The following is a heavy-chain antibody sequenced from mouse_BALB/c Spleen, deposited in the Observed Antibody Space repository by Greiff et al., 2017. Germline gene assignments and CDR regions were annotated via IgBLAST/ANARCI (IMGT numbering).Heavy chain of an antibody. CDR3: ARQTSYSPRAWFAY. J-gene: IGHJ3*01. D-gene: IGHD2-10*01. V-gene: IGHV5-12-2*01. CDR2: ISNGGGST. CDR1: GFTFSSYT. Sequence: EVKLVESGGGLVQPGGSLKLSCAASGFTFSSYTMSWVRQTPEKRLEWVAYISNGGGSTYYPDTVKGRFTISRDNAKNTLYLQMSSLKSEDTAMYYCARQTSYSPRAWFAYWGQGTLVTVSA.